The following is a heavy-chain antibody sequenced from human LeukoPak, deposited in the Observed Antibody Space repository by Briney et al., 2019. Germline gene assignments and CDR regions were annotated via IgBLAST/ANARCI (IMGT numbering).Heavy chain of an antibody. D-gene: IGHD2-21*02. CDR3: AKLAYCGGDYYSRDLEIFDY. Sequence: GRSLRLSCAASGFTFSSYGMHWVRQAPGKGLEWVAVISYDGSNKYYADSVKGRFTISRDNSKNTLYLQMNSLRAEDTAVYYCAKLAYCGGDYYSRDLEIFDYWGQGTLVTVSS. CDR1: GFTFSSYG. V-gene: IGHV3-30*18. J-gene: IGHJ4*02. CDR2: ISYDGSNK.